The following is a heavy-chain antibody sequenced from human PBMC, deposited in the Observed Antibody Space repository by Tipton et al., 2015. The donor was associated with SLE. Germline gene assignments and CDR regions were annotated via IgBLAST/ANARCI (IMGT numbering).Heavy chain of an antibody. V-gene: IGHV4-30-2*05. CDR3: ARVGQP. Sequence: TLSLTCAVSGGSISSGGYSWSWIRQPPGKGLEWIGEINHSGSTYYNPSLKSRVTISVDTSKNQFSLKLSSVTAADTAVYYCARVGQPWGQGTLVTVSS. CDR2: INHSGST. J-gene: IGHJ5*02. CDR1: GGSISSGGYS.